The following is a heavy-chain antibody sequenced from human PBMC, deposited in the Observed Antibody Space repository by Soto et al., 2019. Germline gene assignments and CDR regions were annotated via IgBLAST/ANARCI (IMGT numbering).Heavy chain of an antibody. D-gene: IGHD3-3*01. CDR1: GYTFTSYD. CDR3: ARDSAAFGVVDGMDV. CDR2: MNPNSGNT. J-gene: IGHJ6*02. Sequence: ASXKVSCKSSGYTFTSYDINCVRQATGQGLEWMGWMNPNSGNTGYAQKFQGRVTMTRNTSTSTVYMELSSLRSQDTAVYYCARDSAAFGVVDGMDVWGQGTTVTVSS. V-gene: IGHV1-8*01.